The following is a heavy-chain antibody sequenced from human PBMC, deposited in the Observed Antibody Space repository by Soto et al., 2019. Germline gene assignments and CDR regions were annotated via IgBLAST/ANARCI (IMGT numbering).Heavy chain of an antibody. J-gene: IGHJ4*02. Sequence: QVQLVQPGPEVKKPGASVKVSCKTSGYTFTSYGISWVRQAPGQGLEWRGWISTDKGITNYAQKFQGRVTMTTDTSTSTAYMELRSLRSDDTAVYYCSTRSPAFDYWGQGTLVTVSS. CDR3: STRSPAFDY. CDR1: GYTFTSYG. CDR2: ISTDKGIT. V-gene: IGHV1-18*01.